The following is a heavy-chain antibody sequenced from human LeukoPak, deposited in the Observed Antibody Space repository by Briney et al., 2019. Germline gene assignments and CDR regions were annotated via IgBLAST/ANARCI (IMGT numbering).Heavy chain of an antibody. CDR2: FNSDGSST. V-gene: IGHV3-74*01. CDR3: AREGRFYIPSGDSYFYYYAMDV. CDR1: GFTLSSYW. Sequence: PGGSLRLSCAASGFTLSSYWMHWVRQAPGKGLVWVSRFNSDGSSTTYADSVRGRFTISRDNAKNTLYLQMSRLRPEDTAVYYCAREGRFYIPSGDSYFYYYAMDVWGQGATVTVSS. D-gene: IGHD2-21*01. J-gene: IGHJ6*02.